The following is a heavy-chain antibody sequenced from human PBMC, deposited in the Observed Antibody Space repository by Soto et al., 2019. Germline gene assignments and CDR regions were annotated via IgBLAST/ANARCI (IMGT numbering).Heavy chain of an antibody. D-gene: IGHD2-2*01. CDR1: GYTFTSYD. CDR2: MNPNSGNT. V-gene: IGHV1-8*01. Sequence: QVQLVQSGAEVKKPGASVKVSCKASGYTFTSYDINWVRQATGQGLEWMGWMNPNSGNTGYAQKFQGRVTMTRNTSNITAYMELSSLRSEDTAVYYCAILVPAAMRRSPRGYYGMDIWGQGTTVTVSS. CDR3: AILVPAAMRRSPRGYYGMDI. J-gene: IGHJ6*02.